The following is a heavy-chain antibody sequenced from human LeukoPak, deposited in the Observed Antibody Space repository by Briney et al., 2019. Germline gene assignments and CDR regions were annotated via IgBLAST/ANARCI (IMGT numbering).Heavy chain of an antibody. Sequence: SETLSLTCTVSGDSISSSTSYWGWIRQPPGKGLEWIGSIYYSGSTYYNPSLKSRVTISVDTSKNQFSLKLSSVTAADTAVYYCARVTVSSWKKIDYWGQGTLVTVSS. J-gene: IGHJ4*02. D-gene: IGHD6-13*01. CDR2: IYYSGST. CDR3: ARVTVSSWKKIDY. CDR1: GDSISSSTSY. V-gene: IGHV4-39*07.